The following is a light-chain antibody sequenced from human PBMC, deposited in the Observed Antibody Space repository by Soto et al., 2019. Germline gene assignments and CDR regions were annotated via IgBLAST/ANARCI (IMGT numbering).Light chain of an antibody. CDR2: EVS. V-gene: IGLV2-8*01. CDR3: AAWDDSLNGYV. J-gene: IGLJ1*01. Sequence: QSVLTQPPSASGSPGQSVTISCTGTSSDVGGYNFVSWYQQHPGKAPKLIIYEVSKRPSGVPDRFSGSKSGTSASLAISGLRSDDEADYYCAAWDDSLNGYVFATGTKVTVL. CDR1: SSDVGGYNF.